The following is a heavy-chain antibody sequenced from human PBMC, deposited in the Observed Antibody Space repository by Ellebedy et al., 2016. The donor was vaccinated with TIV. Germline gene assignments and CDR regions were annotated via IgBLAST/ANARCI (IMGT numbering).Heavy chain of an antibody. CDR2: ISAYNGNT. D-gene: IGHD5-18*01. J-gene: IGHJ4*02. V-gene: IGHV1-18*01. CDR1: GYTFTSYG. Sequence: ASVKVSCKASGYTFTSYGISWVRQAPGQGLEWMGWISAYNGNTNYAQKLQGRVTMTRDTSISTAYMELSRLRSDDTAVYYCASVGLRGYSYGFDYWGQGTLVTASS. CDR3: ASVGLRGYSYGFDY.